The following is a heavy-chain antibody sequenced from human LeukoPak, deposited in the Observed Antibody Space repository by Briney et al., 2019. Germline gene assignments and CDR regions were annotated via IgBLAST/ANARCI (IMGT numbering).Heavy chain of an antibody. CDR1: GGSISSYY. CDR3: AGHHPRNTVDF. J-gene: IGHJ4*02. CDR2: ISYSGST. D-gene: IGHD2/OR15-2a*01. V-gene: IGHV4-59*08. Sequence: SETLSLTCTVSGGSISSYYWTWIRQPPGKGLEWIGYISYSGSTNYNPSLKSRVTISLDTSKNQFSLKLSSVTAADTAVYYCAGHHPRNTVDFWGQGTLVTVSS.